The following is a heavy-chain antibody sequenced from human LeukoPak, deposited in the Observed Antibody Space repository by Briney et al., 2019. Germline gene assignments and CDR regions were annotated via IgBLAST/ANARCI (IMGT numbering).Heavy chain of an antibody. CDR2: ISSSSSYI. V-gene: IGHV3-21*01. D-gene: IGHD6-19*01. J-gene: IGHJ6*02. Sequence: RGSLTLSCAASGFTISSYSMNWVRQAPGNGLEWVSSISSSSSYIYYADSVKGRLTISRDNAKKSPYLQMDSLRAEDTAVYYCARVIERQWMIPSYYYYGMDVWGQGTTVTVSS. CDR3: ARVIERQWMIPSYYYYGMDV. CDR1: GFTISSYS.